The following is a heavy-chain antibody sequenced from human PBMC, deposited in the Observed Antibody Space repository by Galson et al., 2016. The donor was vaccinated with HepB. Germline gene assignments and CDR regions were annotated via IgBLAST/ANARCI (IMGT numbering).Heavy chain of an antibody. CDR3: ARDRTPRTASYYDIYYYDAMDV. CDR2: ISPDGRNK. V-gene: IGHV3-30*03. Sequence: SLRLSCAGAGFSFSRYGIHWVRQAPGKGLEWVTVISPDGRNKYYADSVRGRFTISRDNSKNTLYLQMNRLRVEDTAVYYCARDRTPRTASYYDIYYYDAMDVWGQGTTVTVSS. D-gene: IGHD3-22*01. CDR1: GFSFSRYG. J-gene: IGHJ6*02.